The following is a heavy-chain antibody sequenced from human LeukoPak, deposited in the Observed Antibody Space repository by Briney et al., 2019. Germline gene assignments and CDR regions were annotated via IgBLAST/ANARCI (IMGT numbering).Heavy chain of an antibody. CDR2: LYYDGST. D-gene: IGHD3-3*01. Sequence: SETLSLTCTVFGDSVSSSNYYWAWFRQPPGKGLDWIGSLYYDGSTNYNPSLKSRVTISVDTSKNQFSLKLSSVTAADTAVYYCARGPMYYDFWSGYHAFDYWGQGTLVTVSS. J-gene: IGHJ4*02. CDR3: ARGPMYYDFWSGYHAFDY. V-gene: IGHV4-39*07. CDR1: GDSVSSSNYY.